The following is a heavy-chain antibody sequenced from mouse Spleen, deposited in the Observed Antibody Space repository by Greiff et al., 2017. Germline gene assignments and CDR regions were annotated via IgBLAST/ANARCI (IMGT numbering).Heavy chain of an antibody. D-gene: IGHD2-4*01. V-gene: IGHV5-17*01. CDR2: ISSGSSTI. CDR3: ARGDYDYQFAY. CDR1: GFTFSDYG. J-gene: IGHJ3*01. Sequence: EVQVVESGGGLVKPGGSLKLSCAASGFTFSDYGMHWVRQAPEKGLEWVAYISSGSSTIYYADTVKGRFTISRDNAKNTLFLQMTSLRSEDTAMYYCARGDYDYQFAYWGQGTLVTVSA.